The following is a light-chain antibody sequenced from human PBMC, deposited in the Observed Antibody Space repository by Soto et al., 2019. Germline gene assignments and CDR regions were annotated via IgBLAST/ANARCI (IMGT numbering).Light chain of an antibody. CDR3: SSYTSSTTQV. CDR1: SSDVGAYNY. V-gene: IGLV2-14*01. CDR2: EVS. Sequence: QSALTQPASVSGSPGQSITISCAGTSSDVGAYNYVSWYQQHPGKVPKLVIYEVSNRPSGISYRFSGSKSGNTASLTISGLQVEDEADYYCSSYTSSTTQVFGGGTKLTVL. J-gene: IGLJ3*02.